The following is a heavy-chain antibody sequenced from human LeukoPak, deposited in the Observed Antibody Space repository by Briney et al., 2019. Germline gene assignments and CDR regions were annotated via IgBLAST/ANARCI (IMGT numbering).Heavy chain of an antibody. CDR1: GFIFSSYW. J-gene: IGHJ4*02. CDR2: INSDGSST. CDR3: AKLAGVGYDFWSGYNDY. D-gene: IGHD3-3*01. Sequence: GGSLRLSCAASGFIFSSYWMHWVRQAPGKGLVWVSRINSDGSSTYYADSVKGRFTISRDNSKNTLYLQMNSLRAEDTAVYYCAKLAGVGYDFWSGYNDYWGQGTLVTVSS. V-gene: IGHV3-74*01.